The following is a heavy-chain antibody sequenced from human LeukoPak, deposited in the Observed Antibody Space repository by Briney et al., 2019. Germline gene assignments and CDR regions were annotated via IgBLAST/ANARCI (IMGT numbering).Heavy chain of an antibody. J-gene: IGHJ4*02. D-gene: IGHD5-24*01. CDR2: IIPIFGTA. V-gene: IGHV1-69*13. CDR3: AREGEMATIPDLFDY. Sequence: SVKVSCKASGGTFSSYAISWVRQAPGQGLEWMGGIIPIFGTANNAQKFLGRVTITADESTSTAYMELSSLRSEDTAVYYCAREGEMATIPDLFDYWGQGTLVTVSS. CDR1: GGTFSSYA.